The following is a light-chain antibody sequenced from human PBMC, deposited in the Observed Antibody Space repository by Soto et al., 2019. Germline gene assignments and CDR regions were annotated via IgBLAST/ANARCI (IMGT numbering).Light chain of an antibody. CDR2: EVT. V-gene: IGLV2-14*01. Sequence: QSVLTQPASVSGSPGQSITISCTGTSSDVGRYNYVSWYQQHPGKAPKLLIYEVTNRPSGVSNRFSGSKSGNTASLTISGLQAEDEANYYCNSYTTLSNRVFGTGTKV. CDR3: NSYTTLSNRV. J-gene: IGLJ1*01. CDR1: SSDVGRYNY.